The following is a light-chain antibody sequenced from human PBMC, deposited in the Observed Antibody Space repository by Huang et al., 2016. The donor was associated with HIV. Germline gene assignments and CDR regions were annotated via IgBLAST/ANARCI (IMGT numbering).Light chain of an antibody. Sequence: DIQMTKSPSSLSPSVGDRVTITCRASQGIKNSLAWYQQKPGKAPKLLVHSTSRMENGVPSRVSGSGCGTDYTLTSSSLQPEDFATYYCQQYYSTPTFGQGTKVEIK. J-gene: IGKJ1*01. CDR3: QQYYSTPT. CDR2: STS. CDR1: QGIKNS. V-gene: IGKV1-NL1*01.